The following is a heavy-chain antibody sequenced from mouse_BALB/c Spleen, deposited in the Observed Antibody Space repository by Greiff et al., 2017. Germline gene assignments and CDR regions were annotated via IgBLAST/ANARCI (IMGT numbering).Heavy chain of an antibody. CDR1: GYTFTSYW. V-gene: IGHV1-7*01. CDR2: INPSTGYT. Sequence: QVQLQQSGAELAKPGASVKMSCKASGYTFTSYWMHWVKQRPGQGLEWIGYINPSTGYTEYNQKFKDKATLTADKSSSTAYMQLSSLTSEDSAVYYCARGIRQRGDYWGQGTTLTVSS. CDR3: ARGIRQRGDY. D-gene: IGHD2-12*01. J-gene: IGHJ2*01.